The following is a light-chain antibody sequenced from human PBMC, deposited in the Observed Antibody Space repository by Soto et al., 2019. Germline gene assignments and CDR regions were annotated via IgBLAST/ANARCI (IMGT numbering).Light chain of an antibody. J-gene: IGKJ1*01. V-gene: IGKV1-5*01. CDR2: DAS. CDR3: QHYNNYSRT. Sequence: DIQMTQSPSTLSASVGDRVTITCRASEIITNRLAWYQQKPGKAPKVLIYDASNLESGVPSRFSGSGSGTEFTLTISSLQPDDFATYYCQHYNNYSRTFGQGTEVDIK. CDR1: EIITNR.